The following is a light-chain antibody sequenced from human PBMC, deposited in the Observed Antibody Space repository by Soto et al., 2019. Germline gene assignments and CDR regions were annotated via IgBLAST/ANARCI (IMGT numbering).Light chain of an antibody. CDR1: QSVSSSY. V-gene: IGKV3-20*01. J-gene: IGKJ2*01. CDR3: QQYGSSPPWYT. Sequence: EIVLTQSPGTLSLSPGERATLSCRASQSVSSSYLAWYQQKPGQAPRLLIYGASSRATGIPDRFSGSGSGTDFTLTISRRETEDFAVYYCQQYGSSPPWYTFGQGTKLEIK. CDR2: GAS.